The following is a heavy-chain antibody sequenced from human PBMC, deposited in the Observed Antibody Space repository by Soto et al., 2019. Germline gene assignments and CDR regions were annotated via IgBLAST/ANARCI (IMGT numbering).Heavy chain of an antibody. Sequence: SETLSLTCTVSGGSISSYYWSWIRQPPGKGLEWIGYIYYSGSTNYNPSLKSRVTISVDTPKNQFSLKLSSVTAADTAVYYCARFTFGGVINNWFDPWGQGTLVTVSS. J-gene: IGHJ5*02. CDR3: ARFTFGGVINNWFDP. CDR1: GGSISSYY. V-gene: IGHV4-59*01. CDR2: IYYSGST. D-gene: IGHD3-16*02.